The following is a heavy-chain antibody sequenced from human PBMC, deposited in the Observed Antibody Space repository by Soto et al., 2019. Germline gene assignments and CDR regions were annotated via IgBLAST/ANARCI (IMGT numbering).Heavy chain of an antibody. CDR2: IYPADSDT. V-gene: IGHV5-51*03. Sequence: EVQLVQSGAEVKKPGDSLKISCKGSGYSFTNSWIAWVRQMPGKGLEWMGIIYPADSDTKYSPSFQGHITISADKSISTAYLQWSSLKASDTAMYYCARRPVGYCSGGRCYSGAWFDPWGQGTLVTVSS. J-gene: IGHJ5*02. CDR3: ARRPVGYCSGGRCYSGAWFDP. D-gene: IGHD2-15*01. CDR1: GYSFTNSW.